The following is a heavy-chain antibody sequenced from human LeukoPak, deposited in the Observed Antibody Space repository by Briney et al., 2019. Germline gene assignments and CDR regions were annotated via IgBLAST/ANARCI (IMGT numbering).Heavy chain of an antibody. V-gene: IGHV3-74*01. CDR3: ARDESIAAAEGWFDP. CDR2: INSDGSST. CDR1: GFTFSSYW. D-gene: IGHD6-13*01. J-gene: IGHJ5*02. Sequence: GGSLRLSCAASGFTFSSYWMHWVRQAPGKGLVWVSRINSDGSSTSYADSVKGRFTISRDNAKNTLHLQMNSLRAEDTAVYYCARDESIAAAEGWFDPWGQGTLVTVSS.